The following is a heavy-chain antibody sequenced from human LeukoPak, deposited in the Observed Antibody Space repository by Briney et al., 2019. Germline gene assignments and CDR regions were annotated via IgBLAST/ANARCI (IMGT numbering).Heavy chain of an antibody. D-gene: IGHD4-17*01. CDR1: GGTFSSYA. Sequence: SVKVSCRASGGTFSSYAISWVRQAPGQGLEWMGGIIPIFGTANYAQKFQGRVTITADKSTSTAYMELSSLRSEDTAVYYCARARVTTPPGPFDYWGQGTLVTVSS. CDR2: IIPIFGTA. CDR3: ARARVTTPPGPFDY. J-gene: IGHJ4*02. V-gene: IGHV1-69*06.